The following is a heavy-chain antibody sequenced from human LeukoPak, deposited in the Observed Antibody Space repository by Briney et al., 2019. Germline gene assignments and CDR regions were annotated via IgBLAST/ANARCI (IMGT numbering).Heavy chain of an antibody. CDR2: ISAYNGNT. J-gene: IGHJ5*02. D-gene: IGHD2-8*01. Sequence: EASVKVSCKASGYTFTSYGISWVRQAPGQGLEWMGWISAYNGNTNYAQKLQGRVTMTTDTSTSTAYMELRSLRSDDTAVYYCARSMRYAISVDNWFDPWGQGTLVTVSS. V-gene: IGHV1-18*01. CDR1: GYTFTSYG. CDR3: ARSMRYAISVDNWFDP.